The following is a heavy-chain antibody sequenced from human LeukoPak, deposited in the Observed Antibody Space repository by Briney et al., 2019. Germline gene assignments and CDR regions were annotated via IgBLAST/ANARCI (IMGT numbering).Heavy chain of an antibody. D-gene: IGHD4-11*01. CDR2: IWYDGSNK. CDR1: GFTFSSYG. CDR3: ARVDYPYYFDY. J-gene: IGHJ4*02. V-gene: IGHV3-33*01. Sequence: GGSLRLSCAASGFTFSSYGMHWVRQAPGKGLEWVAVIWYDGSNKYYADSVKGRFTISRDNSKNTLYLQMNSLRAEDTAVYYCARVDYPYYFDYWGQGTLVTVSS.